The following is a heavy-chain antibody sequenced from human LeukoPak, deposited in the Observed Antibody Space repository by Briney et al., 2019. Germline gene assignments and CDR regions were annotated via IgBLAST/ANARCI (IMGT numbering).Heavy chain of an antibody. D-gene: IGHD3-10*01. J-gene: IGHJ4*02. Sequence: SETLSLTCTVSGGSISGYYWSWIRQPAGKGLEWIGRIYTSESTNYKPSLKSRVTLSVATSKNQFSLKLSSVTAADTAVYYCASEHYYGSGSYYSYWGQGTLVTVSS. CDR2: IYTSEST. CDR1: GGSISGYY. V-gene: IGHV4-4*07. CDR3: ASEHYYGSGSYYSY.